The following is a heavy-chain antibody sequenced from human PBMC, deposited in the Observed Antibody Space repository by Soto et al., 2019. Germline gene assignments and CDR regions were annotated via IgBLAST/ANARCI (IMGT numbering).Heavy chain of an antibody. J-gene: IGHJ4*02. V-gene: IGHV3-23*01. CDR2: ISHNGATT. Sequence: EVQLLESGGGLVQPGGSLRLSCAASGFTFTNYAMTWVRQAPGKGLEWVSSISHNGATTYYPDSVKGRFTISRDNSKNTLYLLMSSLRADDTAVYYCAKDPVQNGSSIMDSWGQGTLVTVSS. CDR3: AKDPVQNGSSIMDS. CDR1: GFTFTNYA. D-gene: IGHD3-10*01.